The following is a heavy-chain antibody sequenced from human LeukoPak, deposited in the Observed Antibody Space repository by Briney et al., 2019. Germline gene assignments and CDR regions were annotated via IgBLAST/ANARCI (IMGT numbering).Heavy chain of an antibody. CDR2: ISGSGGST. CDR3: AKYSGSYFAGTAFDY. D-gene: IGHD1-26*01. V-gene: IGHV3-23*01. J-gene: IGHJ4*02. CDR1: GFTFSSYA. Sequence: PGGSLRLSCAASGFTFSSYAMSWVRRAPGKGLEWVSAISGSGGSTYYADSVKGRFTISRDNSKNTLYLQMNSLRAEDTAVYYCAKYSGSYFAGTAFDYWGQGTLVTVSS.